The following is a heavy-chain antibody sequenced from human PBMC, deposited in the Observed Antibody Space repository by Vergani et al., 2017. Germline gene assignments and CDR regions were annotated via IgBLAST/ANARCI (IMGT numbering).Heavy chain of an antibody. D-gene: IGHD1-26*01. CDR2: ISGSGGST. Sequence: EVQLLESGGGLVQPGGSLRLSCAASGFTFSSYAMSWVRQAPGTGLEWVSAISGSGGSTYYADSVKGRFTISRDNSKNTLYLQMNSLRAEDTAVYYCAQARWPGATIDYWGQGTLVTVSS. CDR3: AQARWPGATIDY. V-gene: IGHV3-23*01. CDR1: GFTFSSYA. J-gene: IGHJ4*02.